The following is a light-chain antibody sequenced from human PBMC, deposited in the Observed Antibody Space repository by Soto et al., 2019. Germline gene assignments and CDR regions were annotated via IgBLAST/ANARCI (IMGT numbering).Light chain of an antibody. CDR1: QDISNH. CDR3: QQYYNLPIT. Sequence: DIQMTQSPSSLSAPVGDRVTITCQASQDISNHLNWYQQKPGKATKLLIYDASNLETGVPSRFSGSGSGTDFTVTISSLQPEDFATYSCQQYYNLPITFGQGTRLEIK. J-gene: IGKJ5*01. CDR2: DAS. V-gene: IGKV1-33*01.